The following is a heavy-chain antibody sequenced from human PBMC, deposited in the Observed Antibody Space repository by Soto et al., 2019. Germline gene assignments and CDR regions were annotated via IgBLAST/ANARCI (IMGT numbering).Heavy chain of an antibody. D-gene: IGHD6-6*01. CDR1: GFTFSSYA. CDR2: ISNDGSKK. J-gene: IGHJ3*02. V-gene: IGHV3-30-3*01. Sequence: QVQLVESGGGVVQPGRSMRPSGAASGFTFSSYAMHWVRQAPGKGLERVAVISNDGSKKYYAASVKGRFTISRDNSNNTLFLQMNSLTTEYTAVYYCASDSLAARLSFDIWGQGTMVTFSS. CDR3: ASDSLAARLSFDI.